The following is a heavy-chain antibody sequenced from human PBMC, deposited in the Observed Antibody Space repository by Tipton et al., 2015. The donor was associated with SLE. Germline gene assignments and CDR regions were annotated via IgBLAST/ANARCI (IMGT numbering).Heavy chain of an antibody. CDR1: GGSIIGYY. CDR2: IYTGGRT. Sequence: TLSLTCTVSGGSIIGYYWSWIRQPAGKGPEWIGRIYTGGRTIHNPSLNSRVTMSLDTSKSQFSLKLTSVTAADTAVYYCARDWGGEALDFWGQGTLVNVSP. CDR3: ARDWGGEALDF. J-gene: IGHJ4*02. V-gene: IGHV4-4*07. D-gene: IGHD2-21*01.